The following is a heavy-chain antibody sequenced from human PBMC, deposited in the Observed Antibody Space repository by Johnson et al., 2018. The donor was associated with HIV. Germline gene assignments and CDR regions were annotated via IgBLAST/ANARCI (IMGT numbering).Heavy chain of an antibody. Sequence: VQLVESGGGVVQPGGSLRLSCAASGFTFSSYGMHWVRQAPGKGLEWVAFTRYDGSNKYYADSVKGRFTISRDNSKNTLYLQMNSLRAEDTALYYCARDFGLEWELDGAFDIWGQGTMVTVSS. V-gene: IGHV3-30*02. J-gene: IGHJ3*02. CDR2: TRYDGSNK. D-gene: IGHD1-26*01. CDR1: GFTFSSYG. CDR3: ARDFGLEWELDGAFDI.